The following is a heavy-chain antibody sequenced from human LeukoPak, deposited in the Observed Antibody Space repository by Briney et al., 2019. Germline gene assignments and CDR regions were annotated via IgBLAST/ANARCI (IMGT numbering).Heavy chain of an antibody. CDR2: ISGSGGTT. Sequence: GGSLRLSCAASGFIFTNYAMSWVRQAPGKGLEWVSGISGSGGTTYYADSVKGRFTISRDNSKNTLYLQMNSLKTEDTAVYYCTTAPYYDTAWKAFDIWGQGTMVTVSS. D-gene: IGHD3-22*01. V-gene: IGHV3-23*01. CDR1: GFIFTNYA. J-gene: IGHJ3*02. CDR3: TTAPYYDTAWKAFDI.